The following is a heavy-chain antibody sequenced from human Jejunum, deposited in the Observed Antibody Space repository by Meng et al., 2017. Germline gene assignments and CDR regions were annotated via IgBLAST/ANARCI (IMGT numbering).Heavy chain of an antibody. J-gene: IGHJ4*02. CDR2: IYHSGRS. CDR3: ARGVGDIRFGFDY. CDR1: GDSLSSTSW. D-gene: IGHD3-16*01. V-gene: IGHV4-4*02. Sequence: VTLPEAGTGLVKPSGALALSCQVSGDSLSSTSWWDWLRQPPGKGLEWIGEIYHSGRSNFIPSLKSRVSISLDESKNQFSLTLNSVTAADTAVYYCARGVGDIRFGFDYWGQGILVTVSS.